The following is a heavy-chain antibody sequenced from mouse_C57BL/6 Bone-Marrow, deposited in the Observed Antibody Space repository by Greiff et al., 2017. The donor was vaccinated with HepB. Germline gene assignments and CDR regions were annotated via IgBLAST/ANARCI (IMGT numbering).Heavy chain of an antibody. CDR3: ARRAPYYYGSTHWYFDV. CDR1: GYTFTDYY. V-gene: IGHV1-26*01. Sequence: VQLQQSGPELVKPGASVKISCKASGYTFTDYYMNWVKQSHGKSLEWIGDINPNNGGTSYNQKFKGKATLTVDKSSSTAYMELRSLTSEDSAVYYCARRAPYYYGSTHWYFDVWGTGTTVTVSS. D-gene: IGHD1-1*01. CDR2: INPNNGGT. J-gene: IGHJ1*03.